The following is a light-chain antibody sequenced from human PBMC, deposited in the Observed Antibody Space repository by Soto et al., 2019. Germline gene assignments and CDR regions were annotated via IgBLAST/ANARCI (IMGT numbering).Light chain of an antibody. V-gene: IGLV2-14*01. CDR3: CSYTSTSTVI. CDR2: EVS. J-gene: IGLJ2*01. Sequence: QSVLTQPASVSGSPGQSITISCTGTSSDVGGYNYVSWYQQHPGKAPKLMIYEVSNRPSGVSNRFSGSKSGNTASLTISGLQGEDEADYYCCSYTSTSTVIFGGGTKLTVL. CDR1: SSDVGGYNY.